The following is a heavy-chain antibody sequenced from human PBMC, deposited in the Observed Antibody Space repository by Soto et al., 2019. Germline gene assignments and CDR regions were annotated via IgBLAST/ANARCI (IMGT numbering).Heavy chain of an antibody. Sequence: QVQLVESGGGVVQPGRSLRLSCAASGFTFSSYGMHWVRQAPGKGLEWVAVISYDGSNKYDADSVKGRFTISRDNSKNPLYLQMNSLRAEDTAVYYCAHTYDSSGYYRLFDYWGQGTLVTVSS. CDR3: AHTYDSSGYYRLFDY. CDR1: GFTFSSYG. D-gene: IGHD3-22*01. V-gene: IGHV3-30*03. CDR2: ISYDGSNK. J-gene: IGHJ4*02.